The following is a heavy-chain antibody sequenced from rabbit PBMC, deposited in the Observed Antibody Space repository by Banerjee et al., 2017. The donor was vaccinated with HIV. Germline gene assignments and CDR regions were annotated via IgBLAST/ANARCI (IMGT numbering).Heavy chain of an antibody. D-gene: IGHD8-1*01. Sequence: QLEESGGGLVQPGGSLKLSCKASGFDFSSYYMSWVRQAPGKGLEWIGYIDPVFDSTYYASWVNGRFTISSHNAQNTLYLQLNSLTAADTATYFCYVTGGDYYNHNLWGPGTLVTVS. CDR1: GFDFSSYY. J-gene: IGHJ4*01. CDR3: YVTGGDYYNHNL. CDR2: IDPVFDST. V-gene: IGHV1S7*01.